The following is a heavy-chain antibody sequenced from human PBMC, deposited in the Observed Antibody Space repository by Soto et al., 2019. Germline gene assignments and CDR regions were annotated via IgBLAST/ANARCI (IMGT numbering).Heavy chain of an antibody. CDR3: ARMNVDSYQFYYAMDV. D-gene: IGHD4-17*01. J-gene: IGHJ6*02. CDR2: IFSDNER. V-gene: IGHV2-26*01. Sequence: QVTLKESGPALVKPTETLTLTCTVSGFSLTTGKMGVSWIRQPPGKALEWLAHIFSDNERSYSTSLQGRLTISKDTSGSQVVLSMTNADPVYTATYYCARMNVDSYQFYYAMDVWGQGTTVTVSS. CDR1: GFSLTTGKMG.